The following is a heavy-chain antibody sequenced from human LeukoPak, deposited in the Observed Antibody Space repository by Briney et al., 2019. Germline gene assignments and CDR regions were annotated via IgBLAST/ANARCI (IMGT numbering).Heavy chain of an antibody. V-gene: IGHV1-69*04. CDR1: GGTFSSYT. CDR3: ARDRGDIVVVPAASGAFDI. D-gene: IGHD2-2*01. Sequence: WASVKVSCKASGGTFSSYTISWVRQAPGQGLEWMGRIIPILGIANYAQKFQGRVTITADKSTSTAYMEVSSLRSEDTAVYYCARDRGDIVVVPAASGAFDIWGQGTMVTVSS. J-gene: IGHJ3*02. CDR2: IIPILGIA.